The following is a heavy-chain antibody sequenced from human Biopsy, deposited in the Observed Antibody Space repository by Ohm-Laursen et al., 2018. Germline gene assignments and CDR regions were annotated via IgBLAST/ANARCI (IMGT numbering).Heavy chain of an antibody. Sequence: LRLSCSASGFTFSSYAMNWVRQAPGKGLEWISYLSSRGSNIYYADSVKGRFTVSRDNANNSLFLQMNSLRAEDTAVYYCARFPDFWSGYYVDSWGQGTLVTVSS. CDR3: ARFPDFWSGYYVDS. CDR1: GFTFSSYA. J-gene: IGHJ4*02. CDR2: LSSRGSNI. D-gene: IGHD3-3*01. V-gene: IGHV3-48*03.